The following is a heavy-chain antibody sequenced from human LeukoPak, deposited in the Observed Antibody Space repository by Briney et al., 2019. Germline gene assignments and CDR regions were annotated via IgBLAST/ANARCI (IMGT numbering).Heavy chain of an antibody. J-gene: IGHJ3*02. CDR2: ISSSGSTT. CDR1: GFTFSSYE. CDR3: ARWWDSSGWQTTTDDAFDI. D-gene: IGHD6-19*01. V-gene: IGHV3-48*03. Sequence: GGSLRLSCAASGFTFSSYEMNWVRQAPGKGLEWVSYISSSGSTTYYADSVKGRFTISRDNAKNSLYLQMNSLRADDTAVYYCARWWDSSGWQTTTDDAFDIWGQGTMVTVSS.